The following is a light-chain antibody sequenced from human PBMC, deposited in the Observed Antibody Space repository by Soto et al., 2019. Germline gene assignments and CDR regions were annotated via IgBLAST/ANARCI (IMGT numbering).Light chain of an antibody. CDR1: QSVSSN. Sequence: EIVMTQSPATLSVSPGERATLSCRASQSVSSNLAWYQQKPGQAPRLLIYGASTRATGIPARFSGSGSGTEFTLTISSLQSEAFAVYYCQQYNNLPTWTFGQGTKVEIK. V-gene: IGKV3-15*01. CDR3: QQYNNLPTWT. J-gene: IGKJ1*01. CDR2: GAS.